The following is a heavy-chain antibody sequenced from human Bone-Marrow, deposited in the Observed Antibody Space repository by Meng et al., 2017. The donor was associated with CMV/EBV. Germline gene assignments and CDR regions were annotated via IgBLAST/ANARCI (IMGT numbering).Heavy chain of an antibody. J-gene: IGHJ5*02. Sequence: SCAASGFTFIAYYMSWIRQAPGKGLEWVSYISSSGSTIYYADSVKGRFTISRDNAKNSLYLQMNSLRAEDTAVYYCARAGYDYHRFDPWGQGTLVTVSS. D-gene: IGHD3-22*01. CDR1: GFTFIAYY. CDR2: ISSSGSTI. CDR3: ARAGYDYHRFDP. V-gene: IGHV3-11*01.